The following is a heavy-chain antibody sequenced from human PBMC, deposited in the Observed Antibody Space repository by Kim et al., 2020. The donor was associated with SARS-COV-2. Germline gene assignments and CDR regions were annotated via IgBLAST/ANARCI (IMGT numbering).Heavy chain of an antibody. J-gene: IGHJ4*02. Sequence: VKGRLTISRDNSKKTLYLQMNNLGAEDTAVYYCAKERRKYCSGGSCHLEYWGQGTLVTVSS. D-gene: IGHD2-15*01. CDR3: AKERRKYCSGGSCHLEY. V-gene: IGHV3-33*06.